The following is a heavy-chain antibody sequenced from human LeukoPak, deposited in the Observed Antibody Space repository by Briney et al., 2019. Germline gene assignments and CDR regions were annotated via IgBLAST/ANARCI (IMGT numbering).Heavy chain of an antibody. CDR2: IDPEDGET. Sequence: GATVKISCKASGYTFTDFYMHWVQQAPGKGLEWVGRIDPEDGETIYAEKFQGRVTITAATSTDTAYMELSSLRSEDTAVYYCARDRSMVRGDPYGPPAAWYFDLWGRGTLVTVSS. CDR1: GYTFTDFY. D-gene: IGHD3-10*01. J-gene: IGHJ2*01. V-gene: IGHV1-69-2*01. CDR3: ARDRSMVRGDPYGPPAAWYFDL.